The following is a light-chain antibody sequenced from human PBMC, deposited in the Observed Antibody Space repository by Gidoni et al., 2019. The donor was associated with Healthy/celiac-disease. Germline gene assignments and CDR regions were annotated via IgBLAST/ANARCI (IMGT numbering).Light chain of an antibody. J-gene: IGKJ4*02. CDR2: AAS. CDR3: QQSYSNRM. V-gene: IGKV1-39*01. CDR1: QRISSY. Sequence: IHMTHSPSSLSASVGDRVTITFRASQRISSYLNWYQQKPGKAPKLLIYAASSLESGVPSRFSGSGSGTDFTLTISSLQPEDFATYYCQQSYSNRMFGGGTKVEIK.